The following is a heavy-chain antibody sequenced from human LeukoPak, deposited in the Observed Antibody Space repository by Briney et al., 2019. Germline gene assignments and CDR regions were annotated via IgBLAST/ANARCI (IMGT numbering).Heavy chain of an antibody. CDR3: ARDRISINALDM. J-gene: IGHJ3*02. CDR1: GASISGHY. V-gene: IGHV4-59*11. Sequence: SETLSLTCTVSGASISGHYLTWLRQPPGKGLEWVGYISHIGSTNYNPSLKSRVTISVDTSKNQFSLKLTSVTAADTAVYYCARDRISINALDMWGQGTMVTFSS. CDR2: ISHIGST. D-gene: IGHD1-14*01.